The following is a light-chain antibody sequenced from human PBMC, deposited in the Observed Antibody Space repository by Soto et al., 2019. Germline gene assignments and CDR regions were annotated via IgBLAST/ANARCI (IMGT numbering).Light chain of an antibody. Sequence: QSALTQPASVSGSPGQSITISCTGTSSDVGGYNYVSWYQQHPGKAPKLMIYGVNNRPSGVSNRFSGSKSGNTASLTISGLQAEDEADYYCSSYTSSSTPRVFGTGTKLTVL. J-gene: IGLJ1*01. CDR1: SSDVGGYNY. CDR3: SSYTSSSTPRV. CDR2: GVN. V-gene: IGLV2-14*01.